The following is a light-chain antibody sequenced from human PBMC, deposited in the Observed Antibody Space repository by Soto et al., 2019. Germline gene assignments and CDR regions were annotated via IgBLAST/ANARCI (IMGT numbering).Light chain of an antibody. CDR2: GAS. V-gene: IGKV3-20*01. J-gene: IGKJ5*01. CDR1: QSVGSS. Sequence: EIVLTQSPATLSLSPGERATLSCRASQSVGSSLAWYQHKPGQAPRLLIYGASSRATGIPDRFSGSGSGTDFTLTISRLENEDFAVYYCQQYGSSPLAFGQGTRLEIK. CDR3: QQYGSSPLA.